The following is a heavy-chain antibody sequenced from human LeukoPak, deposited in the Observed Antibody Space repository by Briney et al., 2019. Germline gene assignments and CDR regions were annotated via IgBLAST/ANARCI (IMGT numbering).Heavy chain of an antibody. CDR1: GFTFSSDR. CDR2: ISPDGSTT. CDR3: VRGRSTYYGYFDY. V-gene: IGHV3-74*01. D-gene: IGHD3-10*01. Sequence: GGSLRLSCTASGFTFSSDRMHWVRQAPGKGLVWVSRISPDGSTTNYADSVKGRFTISRDNAKNTLFLQMNSLRAEDTAVYYCVRGRSTYYGYFDYWGQGTLVTVSS. J-gene: IGHJ4*02.